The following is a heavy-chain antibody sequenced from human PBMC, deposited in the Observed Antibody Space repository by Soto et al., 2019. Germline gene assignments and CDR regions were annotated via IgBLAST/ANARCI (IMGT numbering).Heavy chain of an antibody. J-gene: IGHJ3*01. CDR1: GFSFTNYG. CDR3: VKERGPYDAFDF. V-gene: IGHV3-33*06. Sequence: GGSLRLSCATSGFSFTNYGMHWVRQAPGKGLEWVAVVWSNGINKYYADSVRGRFTISRDNSRNSLSLLLNSLRVEDTALYYCVKERGPYDAFDFWGQGTMVTVSS. CDR2: VWSNGINK.